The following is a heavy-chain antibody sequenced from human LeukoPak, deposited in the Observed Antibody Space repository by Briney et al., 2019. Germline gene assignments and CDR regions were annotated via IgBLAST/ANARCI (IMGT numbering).Heavy chain of an antibody. D-gene: IGHD3-22*01. J-gene: IGHJ6*03. CDR3: ASPNYYDSSGYYMDV. V-gene: IGHV4-34*01. Sequence: SETLSLTCAVSGGSFSGYYWSWIRQPPGKGLEWIGEINHSGSTNYNPSLKSRVTISLDTSRNHFPLKLISVTAADTAVYYCASPNYYDSSGYYMDVWGKGTTVTISS. CDR1: GGSFSGYY. CDR2: INHSGST.